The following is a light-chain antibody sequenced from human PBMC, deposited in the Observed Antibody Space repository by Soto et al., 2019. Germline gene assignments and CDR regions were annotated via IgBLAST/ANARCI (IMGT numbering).Light chain of an antibody. V-gene: IGKV1-39*01. CDR3: HQSYSART. CDR2: AAS. Sequence: IRVTQGKSFLLGCGGDRDTITCRASQSIRSYLNWYQQKPGKAPHLLIHAASSLQSGVPSRFSGGGYGTDFTLTISSLQPEDFAIYNCHQSYSARTFGQGTKVDIK. CDR1: QSIRSY. J-gene: IGKJ1*01.